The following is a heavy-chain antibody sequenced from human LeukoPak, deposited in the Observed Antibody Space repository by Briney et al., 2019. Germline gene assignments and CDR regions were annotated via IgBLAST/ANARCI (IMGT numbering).Heavy chain of an antibody. CDR2: IKSKTDGGTT. V-gene: IGHV3-15*01. CDR1: GFTFSNAW. J-gene: IGHJ4*02. CDR3: TTGRYYYDPGFDY. Sequence: GGSQRLSCAASGFTFSNAWMSWVRQAPGKGLEWVGRIKSKTDGGTTDYAAPVKGRFTISRDDSKNTLYLQMNSLKTEDTAVYYCTTGRYYYDPGFDYWGQGTLVTVSS. D-gene: IGHD3-22*01.